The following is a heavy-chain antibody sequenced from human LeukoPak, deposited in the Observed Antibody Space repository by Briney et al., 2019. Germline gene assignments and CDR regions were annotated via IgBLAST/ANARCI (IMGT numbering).Heavy chain of an antibody. J-gene: IGHJ6*03. CDR1: GGSISSYY. CDR3: ARRERTDYGDYYYYYMDV. Sequence: PSETLSLTCTVSGGSISSYYWSWIRQPPGKGLEWIGYIYTSGSTNYNPSLKSRVNISVDTSKNQFSLKLSSVTAADTAVYYCARRERTDYGDYYYYYMDVWGKGTTVTVSS. V-gene: IGHV4-4*09. CDR2: IYTSGST. D-gene: IGHD4-17*01.